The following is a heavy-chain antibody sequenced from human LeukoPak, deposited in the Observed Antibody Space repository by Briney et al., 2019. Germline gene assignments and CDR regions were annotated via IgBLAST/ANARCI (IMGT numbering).Heavy chain of an antibody. V-gene: IGHV4-34*01. CDR1: GGSFSGYY. D-gene: IGHD3-10*01. CDR3: ARVFGGSAFDY. J-gene: IGHJ4*02. CDR2: INHSGST. Sequence: SETLSLTCAVYGGSFSGYYWSWIRQPPGKGLEWIGEINHSGSTNYNPSLKSRVTISVDTSKNQFSLKLSSVTAADTAVYYCARVFGGSAFDYWGQGTLVTVSS.